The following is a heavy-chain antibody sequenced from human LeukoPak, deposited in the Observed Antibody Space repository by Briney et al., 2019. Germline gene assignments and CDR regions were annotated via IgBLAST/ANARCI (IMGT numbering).Heavy chain of an antibody. D-gene: IGHD2/OR15-2a*01. J-gene: IGHJ6*02. CDR3: ARDPIVQAGYYYGMDV. Sequence: ASVKVSCKASGYTLTGYYMHGVRQAPGQGLEWMGWINPNSGGTNYAQKFHGRVTMTSDTSISIVYMELSRLRSDDTAVYYCARDPIVQAGYYYGMDVWGQGTTVTVSS. CDR1: GYTLTGYY. V-gene: IGHV1-2*02. CDR2: INPNSGGT.